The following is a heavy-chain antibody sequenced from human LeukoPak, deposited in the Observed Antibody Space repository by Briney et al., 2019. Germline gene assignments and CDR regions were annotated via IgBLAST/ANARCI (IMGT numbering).Heavy chain of an antibody. Sequence: ASVTVSFKSSVYTFTSDYMNWVRQAPGQRLEWMGIVHSSGGVIKYAQEFQDRLTVTRDTSTSTIYMELSSLRSEDTAVYYCAGSSHQRNWFDPWGQGTLVIVSS. J-gene: IGHJ5*02. CDR2: VHSSGGVI. CDR3: AGSSHQRNWFDP. V-gene: IGHV1-46*01. D-gene: IGHD1-26*01. CDR1: VYTFTSDY.